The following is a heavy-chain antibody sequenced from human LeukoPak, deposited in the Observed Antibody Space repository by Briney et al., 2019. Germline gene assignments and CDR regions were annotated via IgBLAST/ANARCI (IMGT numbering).Heavy chain of an antibody. Sequence: ASVKVSCKASGYTFTSYGISWVRQAPGQGLEWMGWISAYNGNTNYAQKLQGRVTMTTDTSTSTAYMELRSLRSDDTAVYYCARETQSYDYVWGSYRYPDYWGQGTLVTASS. D-gene: IGHD3-16*02. CDR2: ISAYNGNT. V-gene: IGHV1-18*01. CDR1: GYTFTSYG. CDR3: ARETQSYDYVWGSYRYPDY. J-gene: IGHJ4*02.